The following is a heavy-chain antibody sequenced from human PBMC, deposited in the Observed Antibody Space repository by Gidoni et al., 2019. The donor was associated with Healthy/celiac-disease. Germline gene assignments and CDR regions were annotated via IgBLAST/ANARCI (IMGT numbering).Heavy chain of an antibody. CDR2: IYPGDSDT. CDR3: ARTPHHYYDSSGYYGNAFDI. CDR1: GYSFTSYW. V-gene: IGHV5-51*01. Sequence: EVQLVQSGAEVKKPGESLKISCKGSGYSFTSYWIGWVRQMPGKGLEWMGIIYPGDSDTRYSPSFQGQVTISADKSISTAYLQWSSLKASDTAMYYCARTPHHYYDSSGYYGNAFDIWGQGTMVTVSS. D-gene: IGHD3-22*01. J-gene: IGHJ3*02.